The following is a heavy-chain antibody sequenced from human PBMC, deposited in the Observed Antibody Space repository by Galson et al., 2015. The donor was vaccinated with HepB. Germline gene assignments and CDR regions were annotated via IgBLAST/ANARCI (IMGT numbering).Heavy chain of an antibody. CDR3: ARCNSSGWYEQYYYYGMDV. Sequence: SVKVSCKASGGTFGSYAIGWVRQAPGQGLEWMGGIIPIFGTANYAQKFQGRVTITADESTSTAYMELSSLRSEDTAVYYCARCNSSGWYEQYYYYGMDVWGQGTTVTVSS. CDR1: GGTFGSYA. D-gene: IGHD6-19*01. V-gene: IGHV1-69*13. CDR2: IIPIFGTA. J-gene: IGHJ6*02.